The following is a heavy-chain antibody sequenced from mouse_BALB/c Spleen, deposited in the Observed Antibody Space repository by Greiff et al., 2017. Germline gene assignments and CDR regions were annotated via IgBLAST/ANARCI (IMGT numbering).Heavy chain of an antibody. CDR1: GFTFSSYA. CDR3: ARGYGNYVGYWYFDV. Sequence: EVKLVESGGGLVKPGGSLKLSCAASGFTFSSYAMSWVRQTPEKRLEWVASISSGGSTYYPDSVKGRFTISRDNARNILYLQMSSLRSEDTAMYYCARGYGNYVGYWYFDVWGAGTTVTVSS. J-gene: IGHJ1*01. V-gene: IGHV5-6-5*01. D-gene: IGHD2-1*01. CDR2: ISSGGST.